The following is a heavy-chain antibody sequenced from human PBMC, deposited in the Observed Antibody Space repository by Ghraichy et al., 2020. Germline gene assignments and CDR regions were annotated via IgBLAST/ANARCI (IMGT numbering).Heavy chain of an antibody. CDR1: GGSISGGGYS. J-gene: IGHJ6*02. Sequence: SETLSLTCAVSGGSISGGGYSWSWIRQPPGKGLEWIGYIYHSGSTYYNPSLKSRVTISVDRSKNQFSLKLSSVTAADTAVYYCARGYGDSIDYYYYGMDVWGQGTTVTVSS. D-gene: IGHD4-17*01. CDR2: IYHSGST. CDR3: ARGYGDSIDYYYYGMDV. V-gene: IGHV4-30-2*01.